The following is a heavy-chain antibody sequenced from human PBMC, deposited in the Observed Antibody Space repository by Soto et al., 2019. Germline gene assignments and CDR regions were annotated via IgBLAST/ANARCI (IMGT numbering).Heavy chain of an antibody. V-gene: IGHV2-70*04. CDR3: ARDGYNYPWFDY. J-gene: IGHJ4*02. CDR1: GFSLSTSGMR. Sequence: SGPTLVNPTQTLTLTCTFSGFSLSTSGMRVSWIRQPPGKALEWLARIDWDEDKFYSTSLKTRLTIPKDTSKNQVVLTMTNMDPVDTATYYCARDGYNYPWFDYWGQGTLVTVSS. CDR2: IDWDEDK. D-gene: IGHD5-12*01.